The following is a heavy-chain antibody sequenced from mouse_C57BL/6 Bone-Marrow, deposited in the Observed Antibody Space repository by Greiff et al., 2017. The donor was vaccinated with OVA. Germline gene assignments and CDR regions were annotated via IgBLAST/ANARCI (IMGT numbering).Heavy chain of an antibody. Sequence: QVQLQQSGAELVMPGASVKLSCKASGYTFTSYWMHWVKQRPGQGLEWIGEIDPSDSYTNYNQKFKGKSTLTVDKSSSTAYMQLSSLTSEDSAVYYCAKVYYDSWYFDVWGTGTTVTVSS. D-gene: IGHD2-4*01. J-gene: IGHJ1*03. V-gene: IGHV1-69*01. CDR2: IDPSDSYT. CDR3: AKVYYDSWYFDV. CDR1: GYTFTSYW.